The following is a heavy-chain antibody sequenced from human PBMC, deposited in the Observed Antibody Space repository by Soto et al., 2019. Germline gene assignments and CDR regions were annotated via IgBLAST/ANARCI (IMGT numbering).Heavy chain of an antibody. V-gene: IGHV3-21*01. Sequence: EVQLVESGGGLVKPGGSLRLSCAASGFTFSRYGMSWVRQAPGKGLEWVASISMTTSYVYYADSVKGRFSISSDNAKKTLYLEMYALRTEDTAVYYCARDPSEGRVGNWFESWGQGTLVTVSS. CDR2: ISMTTSYV. D-gene: IGHD2-2*01. CDR3: ARDPSEGRVGNWFES. CDR1: GFTFSRYG. J-gene: IGHJ5*01.